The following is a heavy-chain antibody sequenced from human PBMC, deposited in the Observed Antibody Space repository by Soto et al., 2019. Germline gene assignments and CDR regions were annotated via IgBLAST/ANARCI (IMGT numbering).Heavy chain of an antibody. D-gene: IGHD7-27*01. Sequence: QVQVVQSGAEVKKPGASVKVSCKASGYIFTGYYIHWVRQAPGQGLEWMGWINPNSGGTNYAQKFQGRVTMTTDTSITTAYMDLSRLTSADTATYYCARGIAVLGRGEVDYWGQGTLVTVSS. CDR3: ARGIAVLGRGEVDY. CDR1: GYIFTGYY. V-gene: IGHV1-2*02. CDR2: INPNSGGT. J-gene: IGHJ4*02.